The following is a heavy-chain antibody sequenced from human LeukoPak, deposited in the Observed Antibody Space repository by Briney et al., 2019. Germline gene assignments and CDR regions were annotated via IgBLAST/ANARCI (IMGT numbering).Heavy chain of an antibody. CDR1: GFTFSSYA. D-gene: IGHD3-22*01. V-gene: IGHV3-30-3*01. Sequence: PGGSLRLSCAASGFTFSSYAMHWVRQAPGKGLEWVAVISYDGSNKYYADSVKGRFTISRDNSKNTLYLQMNSLRAEDTAVYYCARPDPTGLSSGSAFDYWGQGTLVTVSS. J-gene: IGHJ4*02. CDR2: ISYDGSNK. CDR3: ARPDPTGLSSGSAFDY.